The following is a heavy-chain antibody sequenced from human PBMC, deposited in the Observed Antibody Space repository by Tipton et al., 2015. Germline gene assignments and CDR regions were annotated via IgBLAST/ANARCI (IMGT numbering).Heavy chain of an antibody. CDR2: INQDEGEK. Sequence: GSLRLSCAASGFTFSDYWMNWVRQAPGKGLEWVANINQDEGEKYYVDSVKGRFTISRDNAKNSLYLQMNSLRAEATAVYYCARGGYSRRWGYGMDVWGQGTTVTVSS. J-gene: IGHJ6*02. D-gene: IGHD5-18*01. CDR1: GFTFSDYW. CDR3: ARGGYSRRWGYGMDV. V-gene: IGHV3-7*01.